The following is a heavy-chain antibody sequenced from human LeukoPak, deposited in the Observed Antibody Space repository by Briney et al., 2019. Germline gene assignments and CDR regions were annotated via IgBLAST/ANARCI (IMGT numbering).Heavy chain of an antibody. D-gene: IGHD3-9*01. CDR1: GFTFSSYG. CDR3: AKDYDILTGYFDY. Sequence: GGSLRLSCAASGFTFSSYGMSWVRQAPGKGLEWVSAISGSGGSTYYADSVKGRFTISRDNSKNTLYLQMNSLRAEDTAVYYCAKDYDILTGYFDYWGQGTLVTVSS. J-gene: IGHJ4*02. CDR2: ISGSGGST. V-gene: IGHV3-23*01.